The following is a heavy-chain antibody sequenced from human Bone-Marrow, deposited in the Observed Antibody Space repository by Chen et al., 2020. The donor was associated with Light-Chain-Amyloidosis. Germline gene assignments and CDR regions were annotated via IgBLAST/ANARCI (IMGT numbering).Heavy chain of an antibody. Sequence: EVNLVESGGGLVKPGGSLRLSCAASGFTFSGAWMSWVRQAPGKGLGWLGRIKSDADGGTTDYAAPVQGRFSISRDDSKKTLYLQMSSLKIEDTAMYYCTTDGRTDYWGQGTLVTVSS. CDR2: IKSDADGGTT. CDR1: GFTFSGAW. J-gene: IGHJ4*02. CDR3: TTDGRTDY. V-gene: IGHV3-15*01.